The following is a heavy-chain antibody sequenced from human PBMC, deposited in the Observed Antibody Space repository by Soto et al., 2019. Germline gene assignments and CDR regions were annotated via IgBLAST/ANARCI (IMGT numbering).Heavy chain of an antibody. CDR2: LYWDDDK. CDR3: VYRSSRYFQT. CDR1: GFSLSTSGVG. Sequence: QITLKESGPTLVKPTQTLTLTCTFSGFSLSTSGVGVGWIRQPPGKALEWLALLYWDDDKRYSPSLRSRLTIPKGTSKNQVVLTMTNMDPVDTATYYCVYRSSRYFQTWGQGTLVTVSS. V-gene: IGHV2-5*02. J-gene: IGHJ1*01.